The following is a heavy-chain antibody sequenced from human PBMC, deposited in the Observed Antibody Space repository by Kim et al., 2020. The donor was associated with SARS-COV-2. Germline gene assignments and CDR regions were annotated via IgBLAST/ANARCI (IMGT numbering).Heavy chain of an antibody. J-gene: IGHJ5*02. V-gene: IGHV3-9*01. Sequence: VKGRFTISRDNAKNSLYLQMNSLRAEDTALYYCAKDIRAYGAGYQNWFDPWGQGTLVTVSS. CDR3: AKDIRAYGAGYQNWFDP. D-gene: IGHD5-12*01.